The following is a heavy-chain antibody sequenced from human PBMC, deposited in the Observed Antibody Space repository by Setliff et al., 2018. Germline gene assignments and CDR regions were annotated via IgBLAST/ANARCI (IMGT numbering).Heavy chain of an antibody. CDR3: ARVKVDTAWGDGFDV. V-gene: IGHV4-39*07. Sequence: PSETLSLTCTVSGGSISSSSYYWGWIRQPPGKGLEWIGSIYFTGNTYYNPSLKSRVTVSVDTSRNQFSLTLNSVTAGDTAVYYCARVKVDTAWGDGFDVWGQGTLVTVSS. CDR1: GGSISSSSYY. D-gene: IGHD5-18*01. J-gene: IGHJ3*01. CDR2: IYFTGNT.